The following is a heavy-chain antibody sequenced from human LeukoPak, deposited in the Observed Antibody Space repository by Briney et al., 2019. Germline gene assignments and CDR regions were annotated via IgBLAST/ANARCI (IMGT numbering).Heavy chain of an antibody. CDR3: ARKYSSSWYVDP. J-gene: IGHJ5*02. CDR1: GGSISSGSYY. D-gene: IGHD6-13*01. Sequence: SETLSLTCTVSGGSISSGSYYWSWIRQPAGKGLEWIGRIYTSGSTNYNPSLKSRVTISVDTSKNQFSLKLSSVTAADTAVYYCARKYSSSWYVDPWGQGTLVTVSS. V-gene: IGHV4-61*02. CDR2: IYTSGST.